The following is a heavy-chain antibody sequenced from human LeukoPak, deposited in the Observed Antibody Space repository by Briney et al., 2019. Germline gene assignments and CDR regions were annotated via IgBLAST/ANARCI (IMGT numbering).Heavy chain of an antibody. CDR1: GFTFSSYG. J-gene: IGHJ6*03. CDR3: AKDGPSRFLEWPHRDYYYYYMDV. V-gene: IGHV3-30*02. D-gene: IGHD3-3*01. CDR2: IRYDGSNK. Sequence: GGSLRLSCAASGFTFSSYGMHWVRQAPGKGLEWVAFIRYDGSNKYYADSVKGRFTISRDNSKNTLYLQMNSLRAEDTAVYYCAKDGPSRFLEWPHRDYYYYYMDVWGKGTTVTVSS.